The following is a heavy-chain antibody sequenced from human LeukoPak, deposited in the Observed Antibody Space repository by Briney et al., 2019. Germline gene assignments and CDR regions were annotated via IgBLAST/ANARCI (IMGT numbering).Heavy chain of an antibody. D-gene: IGHD1-26*01. J-gene: IGHJ4*02. CDR2: IKQDGREK. Sequence: GGSLRLSCAASGFPFSRYWMSWVRQAPGKGLEWVANIKQDGREKYYVDSVRGRFTISRDNAENSLYLQMSSLRAEDTAVYYCASFIGGSYSHFDYWGQGTLVTVSS. V-gene: IGHV3-7*05. CDR3: ASFIGGSYSHFDY. CDR1: GFPFSRYW.